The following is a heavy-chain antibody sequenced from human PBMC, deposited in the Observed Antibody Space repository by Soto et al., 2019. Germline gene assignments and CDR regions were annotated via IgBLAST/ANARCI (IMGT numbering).Heavy chain of an antibody. V-gene: IGHV4-34*01. CDR2: INHSGST. CDR3: ARGGPIYYYYGMDV. J-gene: IGHJ6*02. Sequence: SETLSLTCAVYGGSGGSFSGYYWSWIRQPPGKGLEWIGEINHSGSTNYNPSLKSRVTISVDTSKNQFSLKLSSVTAADTAVYYCARGGPIYYYYGMDVWGQGTTVTVSS. CDR1: GGSGGSFSGYY.